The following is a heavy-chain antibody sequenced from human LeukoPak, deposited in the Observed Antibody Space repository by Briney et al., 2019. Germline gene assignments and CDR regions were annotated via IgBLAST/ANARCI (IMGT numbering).Heavy chain of an antibody. D-gene: IGHD2-15*01. CDR2: MNPNSGNT. CDR3: ARGLEGWYYYGMDV. J-gene: IGHJ6*02. Sequence: ASVKVSCKASGYTFTSYDINWVRQATGQGLEWMGWMNPNSGNTGYAQKFQGRVTMTRNTSISTAYMELSSLRSEDTAVYYWARGLEGWYYYGMDVWGQGPTVPVSS. V-gene: IGHV1-8*01. CDR1: GYTFTSYD.